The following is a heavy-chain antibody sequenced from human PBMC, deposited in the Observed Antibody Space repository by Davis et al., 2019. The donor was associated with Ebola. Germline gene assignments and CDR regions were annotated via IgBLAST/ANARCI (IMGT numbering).Heavy chain of an antibody. J-gene: IGHJ4*02. D-gene: IGHD3-3*01. CDR1: GFTFSSYA. CDR3: ARDSGYWEWLLPLDY. V-gene: IGHV3-30*04. CDR2: ISYDGSNK. Sequence: PGGSLRLSCAASGFTFSSYAMHWVRQAPGKGLEWVAVISYDGSNKYYADSVKGRFTISRDNSKNTLYLQMNSLRAEDTAVYYCARDSGYWEWLLPLDYWGQGTLVTVSS.